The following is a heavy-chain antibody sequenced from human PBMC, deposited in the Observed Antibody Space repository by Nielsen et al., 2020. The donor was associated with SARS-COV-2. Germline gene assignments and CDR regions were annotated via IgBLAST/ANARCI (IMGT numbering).Heavy chain of an antibody. Sequence: GESLKISCAASGFTFDDYGMSWVRQAPGKGLEWVSGINWNGGSTGYADSVKGRFTISRDNAKNSLYLQMNSLRAEDTALYHCTTRIGYYYYGMDVWGQGTTVTVSS. V-gene: IGHV3-20*01. CDR3: TTRIGYYYYGMDV. CDR1: GFTFDDYG. D-gene: IGHD1-1*01. CDR2: INWNGGST. J-gene: IGHJ6*02.